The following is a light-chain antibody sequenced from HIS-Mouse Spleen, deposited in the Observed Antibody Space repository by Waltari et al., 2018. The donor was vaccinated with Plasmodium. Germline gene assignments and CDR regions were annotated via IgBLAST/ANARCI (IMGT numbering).Light chain of an antibody. CDR2: GAS. CDR1: QSVSSN. J-gene: IGKJ3*01. V-gene: IGKV3-15*01. Sequence: EIVIAKSPATLSVSPGERAPLSCRASQSVSSNLAWYKQKPGQAPRLLIYGASTRATGIPARFSGSGSGTEFILTISSLQSEDFAVYYCQQYNNWSFTFGPGTKVDIK. CDR3: QQYNNWSFT.